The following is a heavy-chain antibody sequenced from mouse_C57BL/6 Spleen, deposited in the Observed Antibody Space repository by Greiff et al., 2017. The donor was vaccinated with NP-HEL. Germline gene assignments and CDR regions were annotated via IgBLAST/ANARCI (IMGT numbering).Heavy chain of an antibody. CDR3: ARHEEGYYGSSYLDY. V-gene: IGHV1-55*01. D-gene: IGHD1-1*01. CDR2: IYPGSGST. CDR1: GYTFTSYW. Sequence: QVQLQQPGAELVKPGASVKMSCKASGYTFTSYWITWVKQRPGQGLEWIGDIYPGSGSTNYNEKFKSKATLTVDTSSSTAYMQLSSLTSEDSAVYFCARHEEGYYGSSYLDYWGQGTTLTVSS. J-gene: IGHJ2*01.